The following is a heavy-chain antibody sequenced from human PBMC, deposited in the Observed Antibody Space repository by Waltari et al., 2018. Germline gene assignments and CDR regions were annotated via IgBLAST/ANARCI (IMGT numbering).Heavy chain of an antibody. J-gene: IGHJ4*02. V-gene: IGHV1-69-2*01. Sequence: EVQLRQSGADVRKPGTTVKISCEVSGSMLSNFYIHWVRQAPGKGLEWMGRVDPEDGETIYAEKFQGRVTITADTSTDTAYMELSSLRSEDTAVYYCTTGDDFWSGYYSPFDYWGQGTLVTVSS. CDR3: TTGDDFWSGYYSPFDY. CDR2: VDPEDGET. D-gene: IGHD3-3*01. CDR1: GSMLSNFY.